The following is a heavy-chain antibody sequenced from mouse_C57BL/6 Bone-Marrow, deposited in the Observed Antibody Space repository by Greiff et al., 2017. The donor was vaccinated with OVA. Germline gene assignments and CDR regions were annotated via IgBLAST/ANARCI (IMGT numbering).Heavy chain of an antibody. J-gene: IGHJ3*01. CDR2: ISDGGSYT. CDR3: AREGHYYGSSSWFAY. Sequence: EVKLMESGGGLVKPGGSLKLSCAASGFTFSSYAMSWVRQTPEKRLEWVATISDGGSYTYYPDNVTGRFTIYRDNAKNNLYLQMSHLKSEDTAMYYCAREGHYYGSSSWFAYWGQGTLVTVSA. V-gene: IGHV5-4*01. D-gene: IGHD1-1*01. CDR1: GFTFSSYA.